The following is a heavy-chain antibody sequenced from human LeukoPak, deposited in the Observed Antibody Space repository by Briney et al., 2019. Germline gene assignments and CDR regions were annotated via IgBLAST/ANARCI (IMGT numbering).Heavy chain of an antibody. CDR1: GFTLCLFW. D-gene: IGHD3-16*01. V-gene: IGHV3-7*01. CDR2: IKPDGSQK. CDR3: VRQMIRFWFDP. Sequence: GGSLRLSCAASGFTLCLFWMTWVRQTPGKGLEWVADIKPDGSQKYSADSVKGRFTISRDNARNSLFLQMNSLRAEDTAVYYCVRQMIRFWFDPWGQGTLVTVSS. J-gene: IGHJ5*02.